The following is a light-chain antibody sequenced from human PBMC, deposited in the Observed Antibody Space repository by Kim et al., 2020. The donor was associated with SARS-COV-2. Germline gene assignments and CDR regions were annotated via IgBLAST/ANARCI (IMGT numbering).Light chain of an antibody. J-gene: IGKJ4*01. CDR1: QSISSY. V-gene: IGKV1-39*01. CDR2: AAS. Sequence: ASVGDRVTITCRASQSISSYLNWYQQKPGKAPKRLIYAASSLQSGVPSRCSGSGSGTDFTLTISSLQPEDFATYYCQQSYSTPRLTFGGGTKLEI. CDR3: QQSYSTPRLT.